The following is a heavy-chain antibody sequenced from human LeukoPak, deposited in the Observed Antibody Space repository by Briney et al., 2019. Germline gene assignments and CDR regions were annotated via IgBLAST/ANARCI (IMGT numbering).Heavy chain of an antibody. CDR1: GFRFSEYW. V-gene: IGHV3-74*01. Sequence: GGSLRLSCAASGFRFSEYWMHWVRQAPGKGPEWHSRISKDGSDVVYADSAKGRFTASRDNAKSTVYLQVTNLRHEDTAVYFCTRGGYSGSSYRFSWGQGTLVTVAS. J-gene: IGHJ4*02. CDR3: TRGGYSGSSYRFS. CDR2: ISKDGSDV. D-gene: IGHD6-25*01.